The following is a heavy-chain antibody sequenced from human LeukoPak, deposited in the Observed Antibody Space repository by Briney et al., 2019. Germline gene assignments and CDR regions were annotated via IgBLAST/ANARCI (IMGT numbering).Heavy chain of an antibody. CDR1: GFTFSSYA. CDR2: ISYDGSNK. CDR3: AGPSGSGSYYTTFDY. V-gene: IGHV3-30-3*01. Sequence: PGGSLRLSCAASGFTFSSYAMHWVRQAPGKGLEWVAVISYDGSNKYYADSVKGRFTISRDNSKNTLYLQMNSLRAEDTAVYYCAGPSGSGSYYTTFDYWGQGTLVTVSS. J-gene: IGHJ4*02. D-gene: IGHD3-10*01.